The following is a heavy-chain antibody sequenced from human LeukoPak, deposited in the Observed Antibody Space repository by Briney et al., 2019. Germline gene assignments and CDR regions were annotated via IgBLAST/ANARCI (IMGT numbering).Heavy chain of an antibody. CDR2: FNSDGSST. J-gene: IGHJ5*02. V-gene: IGHV3-74*01. CDR3: ASGYANYNNWFDP. Sequence: GGSLRLSCAASGFTFSSYWMHWVRQAPGKGLVWVSRFNSDGSSTSYPDSVKGRFTISRDNAKNTLYLQMNSLRAEDTAVYYCASGYANYNNWFDPWGQGTLVTVSS. CDR1: GFTFSSYW. D-gene: IGHD5-24*01.